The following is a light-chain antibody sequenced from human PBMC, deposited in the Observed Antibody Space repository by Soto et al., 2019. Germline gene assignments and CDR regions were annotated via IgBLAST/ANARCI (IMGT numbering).Light chain of an antibody. CDR1: QSISSW. CDR2: KAS. CDR3: QQYNSYPP. J-gene: IGKJ4*01. Sequence: DIQMTQSPSTLSASVGDRVTITCRASQSISSWLAWYQQKPGKAPKLLIYKASSLESGVPSRFSGSGSGTEVPLTNSSLQPDDFPNYYCQQYNSYPPFGGGTKVEIK. V-gene: IGKV1-5*03.